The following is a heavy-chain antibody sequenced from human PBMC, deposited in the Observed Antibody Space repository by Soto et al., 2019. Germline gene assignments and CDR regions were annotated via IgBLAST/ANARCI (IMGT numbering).Heavy chain of an antibody. D-gene: IGHD6-13*01. CDR1: GINFNNYW. J-gene: IGHJ4*02. CDR3: ASESWYVFDH. Sequence: PGGSLRLSCAASGINFNNYWMSWVRQAPGKGLEWVTNIKEDGSSKYYVDSVKGRFTISRDNAKNSLYLQMNSLRAEDTAVYFCASESWYVFDHWGQGTPVTVSS. V-gene: IGHV3-7*03. CDR2: IKEDGSSK.